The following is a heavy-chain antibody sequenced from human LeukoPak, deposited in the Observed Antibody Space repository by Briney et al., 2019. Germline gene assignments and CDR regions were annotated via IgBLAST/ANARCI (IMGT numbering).Heavy chain of an antibody. CDR2: MNPNSGNT. D-gene: IGHD2-2*01. CDR3: AREYQLLGTVYNYFDP. V-gene: IGHV1-8*02. J-gene: IGHJ5*02. CDR1: GYTFTSYD. Sequence: GASVKVSYKASGYTFTSYDINWVRQATGQGLEWMGWMNPNSGNTGYAQKFQGRVTMTRNTSISTAYMELTSLRSEDTAVYYCAREYQLLGTVYNYFDPWGQGTLVTVSS.